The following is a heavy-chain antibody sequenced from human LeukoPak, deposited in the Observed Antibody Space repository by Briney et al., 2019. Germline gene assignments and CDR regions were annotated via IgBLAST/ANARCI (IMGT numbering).Heavy chain of an antibody. J-gene: IGHJ4*02. D-gene: IGHD5-18*01. CDR1: GLTFSGSD. V-gene: IGHV3-73*01. CDR3: STSGDTSMVMAY. Sequence: GGSLRLSCAASGLTFSGSDMHWVRQASGKGLEWVGRIRGKANSYATAFAASVKGRFTMSRDDSENTAYLQMNSLKTEDTAVYYCSTSGDTSMVMAYWGQGTLVTVSS. CDR2: IRGKANSYAT.